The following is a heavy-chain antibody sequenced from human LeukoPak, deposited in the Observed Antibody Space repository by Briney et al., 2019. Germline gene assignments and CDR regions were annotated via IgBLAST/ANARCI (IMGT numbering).Heavy chain of an antibody. CDR3: AKDDCSGGSCYSNY. CDR1: GFTFTSYA. J-gene: IGHJ4*02. CDR2: ISGSGGST. D-gene: IGHD2-15*01. Sequence: GGSLRLSCAASGFTFTSYAMSWVRQAPGEGLEWVSAISGSGGSTYYADSVKGRFTISRDNSKNTLYLQMNRLRAEDTAVYYCAKDDCSGGSCYSNYWGQGTLVTVSS. V-gene: IGHV3-23*01.